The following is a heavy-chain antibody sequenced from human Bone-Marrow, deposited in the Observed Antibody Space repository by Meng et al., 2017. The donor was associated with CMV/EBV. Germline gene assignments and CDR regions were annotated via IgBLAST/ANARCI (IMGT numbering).Heavy chain of an antibody. V-gene: IGHV3-30*02. J-gene: IGHJ4*02. D-gene: IGHD6-13*01. CDR3: AKDSSESSSWSHHNHDY. Sequence: GGSLRLSCAASGFTFSSYGMHWVRQAPGKGLEWVAFIRYDGSNKYYADSVKGRFTISRDKSKNTLYLQMNSLRAEDTAVYYCAKDSSESSSWSHHNHDYWGQGTLVTVSS. CDR1: GFTFSSYG. CDR2: IRYDGSNK.